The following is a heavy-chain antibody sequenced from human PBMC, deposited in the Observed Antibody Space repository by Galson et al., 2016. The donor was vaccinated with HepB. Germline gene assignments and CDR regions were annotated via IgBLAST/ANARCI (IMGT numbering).Heavy chain of an antibody. CDR1: GFSISNNY. V-gene: IGHV3-53*04. CDR3: ARIPTDSYQWFLDL. Sequence: SLRLSCAASGFSISNNYINWVRQPPGQGLEWISVIYSGYTTYYADSVQGRFTISRHNSENRVYLQMDSLRTEDTAVYYCARIPTDSYQWFLDLWGRGTLVTVSS. J-gene: IGHJ2*01. CDR2: IYSGYTT. D-gene: IGHD5-18*01.